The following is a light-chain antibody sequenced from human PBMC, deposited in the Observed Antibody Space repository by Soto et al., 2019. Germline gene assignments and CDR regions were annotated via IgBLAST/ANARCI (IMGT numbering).Light chain of an antibody. Sequence: HAVVTQEHSLTGSPGGTVTLTFGSSTGAVTSGHYPYWFQQKPGQAPRTLMYDTSNKHSWTPARFSGSLLGGKAALTLSGAQPEDEAEYYCLLSYSGAAVFGGGTKLTVL. J-gene: IGLJ7*01. CDR1: TGAVTSGHY. CDR3: LLSYSGAAV. CDR2: DTS. V-gene: IGLV7-46*01.